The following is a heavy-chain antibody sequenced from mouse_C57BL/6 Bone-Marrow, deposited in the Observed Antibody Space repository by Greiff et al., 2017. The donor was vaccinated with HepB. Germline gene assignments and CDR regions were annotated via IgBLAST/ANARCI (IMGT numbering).Heavy chain of an antibody. D-gene: IGHD2-3*01. CDR2: IYPGGGYT. V-gene: IGHV1-63*01. CDR3: ARSDYDAGFAY. CDR1: GYTFTNYW. J-gene: IGHJ3*01. Sequence: VQLQESGAELVRPGTSVKMSCKASGYTFTNYWIGWAKQRPGHGLEWIGDIYPGGGYTNYNEKFKGKATLTADKSSSTAYMQFSSLTSEDSAIDYCARSDYDAGFAYWGQGTLVTVAA.